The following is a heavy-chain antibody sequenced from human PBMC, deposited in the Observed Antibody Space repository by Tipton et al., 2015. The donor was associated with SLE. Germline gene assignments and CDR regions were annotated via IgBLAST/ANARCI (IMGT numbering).Heavy chain of an antibody. CDR1: GYTFTSFG. D-gene: IGHD6-19*01. CDR2: INPSGGST. V-gene: IGHV1-46*01. CDR3: AFSGTDAFDI. J-gene: IGHJ3*02. Sequence: QLVQSGAEVKKPGASVKVSCKASGYTFTSFGISWVRQAPGQGPEWMGIINPSGGSTSYAQKFQGRVTMTRDTSTSTVYMELSSLRSEDTAVYYCAFSGTDAFDIWGQGTMVTVSS.